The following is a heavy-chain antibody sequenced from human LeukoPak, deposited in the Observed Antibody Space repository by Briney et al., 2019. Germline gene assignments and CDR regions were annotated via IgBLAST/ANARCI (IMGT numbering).Heavy chain of an antibody. D-gene: IGHD1-26*01. J-gene: IGHJ5*02. CDR1: GGSISSSGYY. V-gene: IGHV4-39*01. CDR2: IYYSGST. CDR3: ARHEYSGSYYGLSWFDP. Sequence: SETLSLTCTVSGGSISSSGYYWGWVRQPPGKGLEWLASIYYSGSTYYNPSLKSRVTISVDTSKNQLSLKLSSLTAADTAVYYCARHEYSGSYYGLSWFDPWGQGTLVTVSS.